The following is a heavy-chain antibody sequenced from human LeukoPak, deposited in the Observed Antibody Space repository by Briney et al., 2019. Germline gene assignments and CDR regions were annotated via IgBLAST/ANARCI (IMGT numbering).Heavy chain of an antibody. CDR2: VYYTGST. CDR1: GGSISPYY. J-gene: IGHJ3*02. CDR3: VRHPARGQEGYAFDI. V-gene: IGHV4-59*08. D-gene: IGHD3-10*01. Sequence: SETLSLTCTVSGGSISPYYWSWIRQPPGKGLEWIGYVYYTGSTYYNPSLKSRVTLSVDTSKNQFSLRLSSVTAADTAVYYCVRHPARGQEGYAFDIWGQGTMVTVSP.